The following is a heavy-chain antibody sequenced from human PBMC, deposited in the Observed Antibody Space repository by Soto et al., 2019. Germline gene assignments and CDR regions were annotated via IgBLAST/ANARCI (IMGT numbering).Heavy chain of an antibody. Sequence: SQTLSLTCAISGDSVSSNSAAWNWSRQSPSRGLEWLGRTYYNSTWYTDYAVSVKSRMTIDVDTSRNHFSLNLKSVTPEDTAHYYCAGNYYGSGSYGSGSFSSSFDFWGQGILVTVSS. V-gene: IGHV6-1*01. CDR3: AGNYYGSGSYGSGSFSSSFDF. D-gene: IGHD3-10*01. J-gene: IGHJ4*02. CDR2: TYYNSTWYT. CDR1: GDSVSSNSAA.